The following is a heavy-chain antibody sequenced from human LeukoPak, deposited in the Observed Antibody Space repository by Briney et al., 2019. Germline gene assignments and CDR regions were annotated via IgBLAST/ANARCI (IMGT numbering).Heavy chain of an antibody. Sequence: GESLKISCQGFGYTFTTSWIGWVRRLPGKGLEWMAIIYAGNSDTKYSPSFQGQVSTSTDRSISTAYLQWSSLQASDTAIYYCAILNHPDGRVYWGQGTLVTVSS. V-gene: IGHV5-51*01. CDR2: IYAGNSDT. CDR3: AILNHPDGRVY. J-gene: IGHJ4*02. D-gene: IGHD5-24*01. CDR1: GYTFTTSW.